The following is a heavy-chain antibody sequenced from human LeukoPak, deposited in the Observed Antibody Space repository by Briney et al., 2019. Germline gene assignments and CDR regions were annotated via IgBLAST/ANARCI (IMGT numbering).Heavy chain of an antibody. V-gene: IGHV4-4*07. CDR1: GGSISSYY. CDR2: IYNSGTT. Sequence: KPSETLSLTCTVSGGSISSYYWSWIRQPAGKGLEWLGRIYNSGTTNYNPSLQSRVTISIDTAKNQFSLNLSSVTAADTAIYYCARSYCGRDCYVYYYYYMDVWGKGTTVTISS. D-gene: IGHD2-21*02. J-gene: IGHJ6*03. CDR3: ARSYCGRDCYVYYYYYMDV.